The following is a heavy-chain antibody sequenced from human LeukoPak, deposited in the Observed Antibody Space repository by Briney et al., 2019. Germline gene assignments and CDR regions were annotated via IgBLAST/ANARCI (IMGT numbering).Heavy chain of an antibody. CDR2: VSAGGDST. D-gene: IGHD6-13*01. J-gene: IGHJ4*02. CDR3: ARDASSWYY. Sequence: GGSLRLSCAASGFAFGSSALGWVRQPPGKGLQWVSSVSAGGDSTYYADSVKGRFTISRDNSKNTLYLQMNSLRVEDTAIYYCARDASSWYYWGQGTLVTVSS. CDR1: GFAFGSSA. V-gene: IGHV3-23*01.